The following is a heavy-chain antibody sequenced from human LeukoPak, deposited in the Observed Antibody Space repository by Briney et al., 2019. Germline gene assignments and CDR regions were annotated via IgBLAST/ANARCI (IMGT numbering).Heavy chain of an antibody. V-gene: IGHV4-59*01. CDR3: ARGRYDFWSGYYTYYFDY. J-gene: IGHJ4*02. Sequence: PSATLSLTCTVSGGSISSYYWSWIRQPPGKGLEWIGYIYYSGSTNYNPSLKSRVTISVDTSKNQFSLKLSSVTAADTAVYYCARGRYDFWSGYYTYYFDYWGQGTLVTVSS. D-gene: IGHD3-3*01. CDR2: IYYSGST. CDR1: GGSISSYY.